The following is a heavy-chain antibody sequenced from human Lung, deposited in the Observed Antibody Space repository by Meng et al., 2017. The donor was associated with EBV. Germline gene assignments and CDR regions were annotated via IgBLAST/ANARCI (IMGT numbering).Heavy chain of an antibody. CDR3: SRDLAGSDDY. J-gene: IGHJ4*02. D-gene: IGHD1-14*01. Sequence: VQLGGSGGGVVRPGGALRLSFTASGFNFDDYAMSWVRQVPGKGLEWVSGLNWDGGHARYADSVKGRFTISRDNAKNSLYLQMNSLRAEDTALYYCSRDLAGSDDYWGQGTLVTVSS. V-gene: IGHV3-20*03. CDR1: GFNFDDYA. CDR2: LNWDGGHA.